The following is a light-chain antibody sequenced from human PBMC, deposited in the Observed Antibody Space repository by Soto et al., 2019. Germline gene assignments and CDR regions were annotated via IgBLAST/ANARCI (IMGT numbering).Light chain of an antibody. CDR3: QQYASSPLT. Sequence: EIVLTQSPGTLSLSPGERATLSCRASQSISKNYLAWYQQKPGQARRPLIYGASTRATGIPDRFSGSGSGTDFTLTISRLEPEDFAVYFCQQYASSPLTFGGGTKVEI. CDR2: GAS. J-gene: IGKJ4*01. V-gene: IGKV3-20*01. CDR1: QSISKNY.